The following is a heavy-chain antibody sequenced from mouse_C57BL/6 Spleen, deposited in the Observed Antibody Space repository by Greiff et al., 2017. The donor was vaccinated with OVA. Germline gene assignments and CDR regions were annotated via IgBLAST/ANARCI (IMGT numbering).Heavy chain of an antibody. Sequence: VQLQQSGAELVRPGASVKLSCTASGFNIKDDYMHWVKQRPEQGLEWIGWIDPENGDTEYASKFQGKATITADTSSNTAYLQLSSLTSEDTAVYYCTTGFTTVGSYWGQGTTLTVSS. CDR2: IDPENGDT. CDR3: TTGFTTVGSY. V-gene: IGHV14-4*01. CDR1: GFNIKDDY. D-gene: IGHD1-1*01. J-gene: IGHJ2*01.